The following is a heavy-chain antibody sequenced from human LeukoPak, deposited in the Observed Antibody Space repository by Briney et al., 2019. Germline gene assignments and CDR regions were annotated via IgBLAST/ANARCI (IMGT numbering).Heavy chain of an antibody. CDR3: ARGRYYYDSSGPDY. CDR1: GGTFSSYA. D-gene: IGHD3-22*01. CDR2: IIPIFGTA. J-gene: IGHJ4*02. V-gene: IGHV1-69*13. Sequence: GASVKVSCKASGGTFSSYAISWVRQAPGQGLEWMGGIIPIFGTANYAQKFQGRVTITADESTSTAYMELSSLRSEDTAVYYCARGRYYYDSSGPDYWGQGTLVTVSS.